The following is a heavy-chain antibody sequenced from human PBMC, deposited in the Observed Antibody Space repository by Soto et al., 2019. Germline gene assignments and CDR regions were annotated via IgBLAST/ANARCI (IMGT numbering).Heavy chain of an antibody. D-gene: IGHD6-19*01. J-gene: IGHJ6*02. CDR1: GGSISSYY. Sequence: PSETLSLTCTVSGGSISSYYWSWIRQPPGKGLEWIGYIYYSGSTNYNPSLKSRVTISVDTSKNQFSLKLSSVTAADTAVYYCARDCSHSSGWYTDGMDVWGQGTTVTVSS. CDR3: ARDCSHSSGWYTDGMDV. V-gene: IGHV4-59*01. CDR2: IYYSGST.